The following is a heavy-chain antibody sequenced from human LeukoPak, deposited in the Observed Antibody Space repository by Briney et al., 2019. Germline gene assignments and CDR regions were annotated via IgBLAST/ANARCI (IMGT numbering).Heavy chain of an antibody. V-gene: IGHV4-59*12. CDR2: IYYSGST. CDR1: VGSISSYY. D-gene: IGHD3-22*01. J-gene: IGHJ4*02. Sequence: PSETLSLTCSVSVGSISSYYWSWIRQPPGKGLEWVGYIYYSGSTNYNPSLKSRVTISVDTSKNQFSLNLSSVTAADTAVYYCARDSSRYHYDSSGYYRPGSFDYWGQGTLVTVSS. CDR3: ARDSSRYHYDSSGYYRPGSFDY.